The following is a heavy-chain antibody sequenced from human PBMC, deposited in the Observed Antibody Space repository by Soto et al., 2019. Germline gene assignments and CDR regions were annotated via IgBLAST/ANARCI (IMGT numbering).Heavy chain of an antibody. CDR1: GGSISSYY. Sequence: QVQLQESGPGLVKPSETLSLTCTVSGGSISSYYWSWIRQPPGKGLEWIGYIYYSGSTNSNPSLTSRVTRSVDTSKHQFSLKLNSMTAADTAVYYCARHNYGSGSTYFDYWGQGTLVTVSS. CDR2: IYYSGST. D-gene: IGHD3-10*01. J-gene: IGHJ4*02. V-gene: IGHV4-59*08. CDR3: ARHNYGSGSTYFDY.